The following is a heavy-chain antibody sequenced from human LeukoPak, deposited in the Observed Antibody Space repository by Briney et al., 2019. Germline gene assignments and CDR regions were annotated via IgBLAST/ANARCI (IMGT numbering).Heavy chain of an antibody. J-gene: IGHJ4*02. CDR1: GGSISSSSYY. V-gene: IGHV4-39*01. CDR3: ARPNYNYPYYFDY. Sequence: SETLSLTCTVSGGSISSSSYYWGWIRQPPGKGLEWIGSIYYSGSTYYNPSLKSRVTISVDTSKNQFSLKLSSVTAADTAVYYCARPNYNYPYYFDYWGQGTLVTVSS. CDR2: IYYSGST. D-gene: IGHD5-24*01.